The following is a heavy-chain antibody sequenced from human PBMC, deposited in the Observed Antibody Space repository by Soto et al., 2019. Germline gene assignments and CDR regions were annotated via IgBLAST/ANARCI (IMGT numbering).Heavy chain of an antibody. CDR1: GFIFSDHY. CDR2: TGDKANSYTV. J-gene: IGHJ6*02. Sequence: ESGGGLVPPGGSLRLSCAVSGFIFSDHYMDWVRQAPGKGLEWVGRTGDKANSYTVQYAASVKGRFIISRDDSRNSLYLQMNSLKNDDTAVYYCTRERYHYGLDVWGQGTTVTVSS. V-gene: IGHV3-72*01. CDR3: TRERYHYGLDV.